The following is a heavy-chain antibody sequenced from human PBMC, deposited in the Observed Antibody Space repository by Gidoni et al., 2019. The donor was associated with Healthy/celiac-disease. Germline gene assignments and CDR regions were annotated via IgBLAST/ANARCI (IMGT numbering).Heavy chain of an antibody. CDR1: CGSFSGSY. V-gene: IGHV4-34*01. CDR3: ASLYGGFPNWFDP. CDR2: INHSGST. D-gene: IGHD5-12*01. J-gene: IGHJ5*02. Sequence: QLQQLGAGLLKPADTLSLTCSGYCGSFSGSYWSWLRQHPGKGLEWSGEINHSGSTNYNPSLKSRVTISVDTSKNQFSLKLSSVTAADTAVYYCASLYGGFPNWFDPWGQGTLVTVSS.